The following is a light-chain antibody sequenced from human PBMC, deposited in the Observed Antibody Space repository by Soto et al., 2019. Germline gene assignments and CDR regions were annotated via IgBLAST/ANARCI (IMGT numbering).Light chain of an antibody. V-gene: IGKV1-33*01. CDR1: QDIDNN. J-gene: IGKJ2*01. Sequence: DIQMTQSPSSLSASVGDRVTITCPASQDIDNNLNWYQQRSGKAPKVLIYDASNLKGGVPSRFSGSGSGTDFTFTISSLQPEDIATYYCQQYDDFPYTFGQGTKLEI. CDR2: DAS. CDR3: QQYDDFPYT.